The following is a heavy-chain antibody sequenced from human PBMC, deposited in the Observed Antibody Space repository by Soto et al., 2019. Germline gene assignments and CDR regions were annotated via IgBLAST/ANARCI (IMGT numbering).Heavy chain of an antibody. CDR2: ISADNGVP. CDR3: ARRGVLPDY. Sequence: QVQLVQSGTEVKKPGASVKVSCKASGYTFTNYGITWVRQAPGQGLEWMGWISADNGVPNYTQKLQGRVTMTTDTATSTGYMELRNLRSDDTAVYYCARRGVLPDYWGQGTLVTVSS. CDR1: GYTFTNYG. J-gene: IGHJ4*02. D-gene: IGHD3-10*01. V-gene: IGHV1-18*01.